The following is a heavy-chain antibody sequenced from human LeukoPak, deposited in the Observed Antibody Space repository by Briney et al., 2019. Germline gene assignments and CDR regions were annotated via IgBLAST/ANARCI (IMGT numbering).Heavy chain of an antibody. D-gene: IGHD1-26*01. Sequence: TGGSLRLSCAASGFTFSSYGMHWVRQAPGKGLEWVAVIWYDGSNKYYADSVKGRFTISRDNSMNTLYLQMNSLRAEDTAVYYCARRLMKWELRGAIDYWGQGTLVTVSS. CDR2: IWYDGSNK. CDR1: GFTFSSYG. CDR3: ARRLMKWELRGAIDY. J-gene: IGHJ4*02. V-gene: IGHV3-33*01.